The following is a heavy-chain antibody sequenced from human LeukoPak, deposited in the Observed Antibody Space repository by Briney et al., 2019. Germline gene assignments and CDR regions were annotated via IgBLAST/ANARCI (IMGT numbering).Heavy chain of an antibody. CDR2: IIPIFGTA. D-gene: IGHD3-16*01. Sequence: GASVEVSCKASGGTFSSYAISWVRQAPGQGLEWMGGIIPIFGTANYAQKFQGRVTITTDESTSTAYMELSSLRSEDTAVYYCARAAGGNPYYYYYMDVWGKGTTVTVSS. CDR3: ARAAGGNPYYYYYMDV. V-gene: IGHV1-69*05. J-gene: IGHJ6*03. CDR1: GGTFSSYA.